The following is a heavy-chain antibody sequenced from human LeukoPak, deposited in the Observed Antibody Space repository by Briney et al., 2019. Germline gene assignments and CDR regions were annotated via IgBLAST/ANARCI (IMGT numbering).Heavy chain of an antibody. J-gene: IGHJ4*02. CDR2: IYSGGST. CDR3: ARHTNDYLLNTFDS. V-gene: IGHV3-53*01. CDR1: GFTASSKY. D-gene: IGHD1-1*01. Sequence: GGSLRLSCAASGFTASSKYMSWVRQAPGKGLEWVSVIYSGGSTYYADSVRGRFTISRDNSKNTLYLQMNSLRAEDTAVYYCARHTNDYLLNTFDSWGQGTLVTVPS.